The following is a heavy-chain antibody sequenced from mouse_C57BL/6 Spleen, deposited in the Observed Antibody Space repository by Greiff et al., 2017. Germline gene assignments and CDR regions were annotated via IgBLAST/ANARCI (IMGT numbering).Heavy chain of an antibody. CDR1: GFSLTSYG. CDR2: IWRGGST. D-gene: IGHD2-3*01. J-gene: IGHJ4*01. CDR3: AKNEGYDGYYLAMDY. Sequence: VQLQQSGPGLVQPSQSLSITCTVSGFSLTSYGVHWVRQSPGKGLEWLGVIWRGGSTDYNAAFMSRLSITKDNSKSQVFFKMNSLQADDTAIYYCAKNEGYDGYYLAMDYWGQGTSVTVSS. V-gene: IGHV2-5*01.